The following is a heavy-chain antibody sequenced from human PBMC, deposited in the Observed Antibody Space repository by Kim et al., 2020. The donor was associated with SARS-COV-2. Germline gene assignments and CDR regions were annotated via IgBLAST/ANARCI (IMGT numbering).Heavy chain of an antibody. J-gene: IGHJ5*02. D-gene: IGHD6-6*01. CDR2: MNPDSGDT. V-gene: IGHV1-8*01. Sequence: ASVKVSCKASGYTFINNDITWVRQTPGQRLEWMGWMNPDSGDTGYAQQFHGRVTMTRNTSIRTAYLEVSNLKSDDTAVYYCARVVGLRFDPWGQGTLVTV. CDR3: ARVVGLRFDP. CDR1: GYTFINND.